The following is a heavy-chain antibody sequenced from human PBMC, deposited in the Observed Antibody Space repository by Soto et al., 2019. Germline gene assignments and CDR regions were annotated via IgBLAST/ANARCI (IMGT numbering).Heavy chain of an antibody. CDR2: IYYSGST. J-gene: IGHJ4*02. Sequence: ETLSLTCTGSGGSISSYYWSWIRQPPGKGLEWIGSIYYSGSTYYNPSLKSRVTISVDTSKNQFSLKLSSVTAADTAVYYCARGDLIAAAAFYYWGQGTLVTVSS. CDR1: GGSISSYY. V-gene: IGHV4-59*01. D-gene: IGHD6-13*01. CDR3: ARGDLIAAAAFYY.